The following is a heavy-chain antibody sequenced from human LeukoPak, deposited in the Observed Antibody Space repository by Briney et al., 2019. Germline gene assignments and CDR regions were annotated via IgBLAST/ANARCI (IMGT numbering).Heavy chain of an antibody. J-gene: IGHJ4*02. CDR2: ISSSGNTI. D-gene: IGHD1-26*01. CDR1: GFTFSNYN. Sequence: GGSLRLSCAASGFTFSNYNMNWVRQAPGKGLEWVSYISSSGNTIYYADSVKGRFTISRNNAKNSLYLQMNSLRAEDTAVYYCATESGTYSGTCFDYWGQGTLVTVSS. CDR3: ATESGTYSGTCFDY. V-gene: IGHV3-48*01.